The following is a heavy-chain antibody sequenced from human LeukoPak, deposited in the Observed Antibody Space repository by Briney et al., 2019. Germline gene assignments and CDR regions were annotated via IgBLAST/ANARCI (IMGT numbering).Heavy chain of an antibody. CDR2: ISGSGGST. D-gene: IGHD1-26*01. J-gene: IGHJ4*02. CDR1: GITLSNYG. CDR3: AKVGWELLTYFDY. V-gene: IGHV3-23*01. Sequence: PGGSLRLSCAVSGITLSNYGMSWVRQAPGKGLEWVSAISGSGGSTYYADSVKGRFTISRDNSKNTLYLQMNSLRAEDTAVYYCAKVGWELLTYFDYWGQGTLVTVSS.